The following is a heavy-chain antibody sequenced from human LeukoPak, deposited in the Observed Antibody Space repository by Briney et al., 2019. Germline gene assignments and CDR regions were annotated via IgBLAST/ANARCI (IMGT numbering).Heavy chain of an antibody. CDR3: AKVNWCSASCADA. CDR2: ISGNGYST. V-gene: IGHV3-23*01. D-gene: IGHD2-2*01. J-gene: IGHJ4*02. CDR1: GFTVSSNY. Sequence: GGSLRLSCAASGFTVSSNYMSWVREAPGKGLEWVSGISGNGYSTWYADSVKGRFTISRDNSKNTLSLQMNSLRADDTAVYYCAKVNWCSASCADAWGQGTLVTVSS.